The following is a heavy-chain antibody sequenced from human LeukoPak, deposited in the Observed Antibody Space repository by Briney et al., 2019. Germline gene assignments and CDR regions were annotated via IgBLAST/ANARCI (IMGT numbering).Heavy chain of an antibody. CDR2: INPNSGGT. Sequence: ASVKVPCKASGYTFTGYYMHWVRQAPGQGLEWMGWINPNSGGTNYAQKFQGRVTMTRDTSISTAYMELSRLRSDDTAVYYCARVVVPAAIVTGDWFDPWGQGTLVTVSS. J-gene: IGHJ5*02. V-gene: IGHV1-2*02. D-gene: IGHD2-2*02. CDR1: GYTFTGYY. CDR3: ARVVVPAAIVTGDWFDP.